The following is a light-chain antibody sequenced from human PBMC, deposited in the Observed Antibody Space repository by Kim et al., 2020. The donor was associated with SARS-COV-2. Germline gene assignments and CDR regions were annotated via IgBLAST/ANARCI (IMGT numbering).Light chain of an antibody. CDR2: EVS. CDR3: CSYAGSSTLV. V-gene: IGLV2-23*02. Sequence: QSALTKPASVSGSPGQSITISCTGTSSDVGSYNLVSWYQQHPGKAPKLMIYEVSKRPSGVSNRFSGSKSGNTASLTISGLQAEDEADYYCCSYAGSSTLVFGGGTQLTVL. CDR1: SSDVGSYNL. J-gene: IGLJ2*01.